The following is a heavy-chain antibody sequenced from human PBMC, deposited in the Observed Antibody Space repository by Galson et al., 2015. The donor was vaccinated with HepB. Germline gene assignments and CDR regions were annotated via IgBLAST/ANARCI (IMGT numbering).Heavy chain of an antibody. V-gene: IGHV3-33*08. D-gene: IGHD6-13*01. CDR2: IWYDGSNK. CDR1: GFTFSSYG. Sequence: SLRLSCAASGFTFSSYGMHWVRQAPGKGLEWVAVIWYDGSNKYYADSVKGRFTISRDNSKNTLYLQMNSLRAEDTAVYYCARGGRAAAGTRFDYWGQGTLVTVSS. J-gene: IGHJ4*02. CDR3: ARGGRAAAGTRFDY.